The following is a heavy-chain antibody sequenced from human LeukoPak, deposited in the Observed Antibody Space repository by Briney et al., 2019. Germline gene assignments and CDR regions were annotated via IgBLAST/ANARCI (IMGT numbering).Heavy chain of an antibody. J-gene: IGHJ4*02. CDR1: GYTFTSYG. V-gene: IGHV1-18*01. CDR3: ARSVAGTSYFDY. D-gene: IGHD6-19*01. Sequence: ASVKVSCKASGYTFTSYGISWVRQAPGQGLEWLGWISAYKGKINYAKKFQARITLTIDTSTSTAYLELRSLRSDDTAVYYCARSVAGTSYFDYWGQGTRVTVSS. CDR2: ISAYKGKI.